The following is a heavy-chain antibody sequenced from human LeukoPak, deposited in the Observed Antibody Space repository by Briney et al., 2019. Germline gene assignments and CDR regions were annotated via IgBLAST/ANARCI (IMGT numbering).Heavy chain of an antibody. D-gene: IGHD2-2*01. CDR3: ARVGAYCTSTSCFDY. CDR2: IIPILGIA. V-gene: IGHV1-69*04. CDR1: GGTFSSYA. J-gene: IGHJ4*02. Sequence: ASVKVSCKASGGTFSSYAISWVRQAPGQGLEWMGRIIPILGIANYAQKFQGRVTITADKSTSTAYMELSSLRSEDTAAYYCARVGAYCTSTSCFDYWGLGTLVTVSS.